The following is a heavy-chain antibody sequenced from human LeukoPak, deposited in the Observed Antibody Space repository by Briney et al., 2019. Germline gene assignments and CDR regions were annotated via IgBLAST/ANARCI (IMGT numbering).Heavy chain of an antibody. CDR2: IYWDDDR. V-gene: IGHV2-5*02. CDR3: AHRKNHCDSSVFDN. D-gene: IGHD3-22*01. CDR1: GFSLNTRGVG. Sequence: SGPTLVNPTQTLTLTCTFSGFSLNTRGVGVGWIRQPPGRALEWLALIYWDDDRRYSPSLKSRLTITKDTSKNQVVLTMTNMDPVDTATYFCAHRKNHCDSSVFDNWGQGTLVTVSS. J-gene: IGHJ4*02.